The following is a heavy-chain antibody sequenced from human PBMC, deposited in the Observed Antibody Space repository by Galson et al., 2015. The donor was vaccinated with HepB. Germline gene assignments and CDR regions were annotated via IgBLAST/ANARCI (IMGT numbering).Heavy chain of an antibody. J-gene: IGHJ3*02. CDR1: GFTFSSYG. D-gene: IGHD3-3*01. CDR3: ARDSGYYDFWSGPSGGDAFDI. Sequence: SLRLSCAASGFTFSSYGMHWVRQAPGKGLEWVAVIWYDGSNKYYADSVKGRFTISRDNSKNTLYLQMNSLRAEDTAVYYCARDSGYYDFWSGPSGGDAFDIWGQGTMVTVSS. CDR2: IWYDGSNK. V-gene: IGHV3-33*01.